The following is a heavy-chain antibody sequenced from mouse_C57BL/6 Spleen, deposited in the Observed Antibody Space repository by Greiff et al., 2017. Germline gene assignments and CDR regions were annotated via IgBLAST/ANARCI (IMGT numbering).Heavy chain of an antibody. V-gene: IGHV1-9*01. CDR2: IFPGSGST. J-gene: IGHJ4*01. CDR3: ARFNGHPCYYAMDY. Sequence: VPLQQSGAELMKPGASVKLSCKATGYTFTGYWIEWVKQRPGHGLEWIGGIFPGSGSTNYNEKFKGKATFTADTSSNTAYMQLSSLTTEYSAIYCYARFNGHPCYYAMDYWGQGTSVTVSS. CDR1: GYTFTGYW. D-gene: IGHD1-1*02.